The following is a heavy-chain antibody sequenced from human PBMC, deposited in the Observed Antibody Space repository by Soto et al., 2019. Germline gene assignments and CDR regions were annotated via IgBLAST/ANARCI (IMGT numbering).Heavy chain of an antibody. D-gene: IGHD6-19*01. Sequence: SETLSLTCTVSGGSINSNTYSWAWIRQPPEKGLEWIGTIYYSGSTYYNPSLKSRVTISVDTSKNEFSLKLSSVTAADTAVFYCARRGLGNLFDYWAQGALVTGSS. CDR2: IYYSGST. J-gene: IGHJ4*02. CDR3: ARRGLGNLFDY. CDR1: GGSINSNTYS. V-gene: IGHV4-39*01.